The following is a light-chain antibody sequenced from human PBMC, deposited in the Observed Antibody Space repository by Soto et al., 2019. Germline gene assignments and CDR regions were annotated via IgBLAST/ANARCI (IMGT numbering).Light chain of an antibody. CDR1: QNVGSRY. V-gene: IGKV3-20*01. CDR2: GTS. Sequence: EIVLTQSPGTLSLSPGERATLSCRASQNVGSRYLAWYQQKPGQAPRLLIYGTSSRATGIPDRFDGSGSGTDFTLTITRLEPEDFAVYYCQQFHISRTFGLGTKVDIK. CDR3: QQFHISRT. J-gene: IGKJ1*01.